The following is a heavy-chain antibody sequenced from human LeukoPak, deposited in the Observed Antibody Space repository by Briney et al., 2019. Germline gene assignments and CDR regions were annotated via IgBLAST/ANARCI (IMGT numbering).Heavy chain of an antibody. CDR3: ATSDAMGD. Sequence: ASVKVSCKASGGTFSSYAISWEQQAPGKGLEWMGGFDPEDGETIYAQKFQGRVTMTEDTSTDTAYMELSSLRSEDTAVYYCATSDAMGDWGQGTLVTVSS. V-gene: IGHV1-24*01. D-gene: IGHD5-18*01. CDR2: FDPEDGET. J-gene: IGHJ4*02. CDR1: GGTFSSYA.